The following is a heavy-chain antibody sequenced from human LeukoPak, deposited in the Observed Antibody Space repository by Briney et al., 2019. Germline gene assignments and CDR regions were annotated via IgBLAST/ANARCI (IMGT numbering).Heavy chain of an antibody. CDR2: INGDGNNV. CDR1: GFTFNNYW. Sequence: GGFLRLSCAASGFTFNNYWLHWVRQVPGKGLMWVSRINGDGNNVNYADSVKGRFTISRDNAKNTLHLQMNSLRAEDTAVYYCAAGPAGNGHLSSYWGQGTRVTVSS. J-gene: IGHJ4*02. V-gene: IGHV3-74*01. CDR3: AAGPAGNGHLSSY. D-gene: IGHD1-1*01.